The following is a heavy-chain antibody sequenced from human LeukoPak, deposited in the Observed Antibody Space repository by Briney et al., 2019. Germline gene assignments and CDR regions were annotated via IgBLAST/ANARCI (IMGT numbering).Heavy chain of an antibody. CDR1: GFTFSSYG. V-gene: IGHV3-33*01. CDR2: IRYDGSNK. CDR3: ARDQYYGSAYYFDY. Sequence: GGSLRLSCAASGFTFSSYGMPWVRQAPGKGLEWVAVIRYDGSNKYYADSVKGRFTISRDNSKNTLYLQMNSLRVEDTAVYYCARDQYYGSAYYFDYWGQGTLVTVSS. J-gene: IGHJ4*02. D-gene: IGHD3-10*01.